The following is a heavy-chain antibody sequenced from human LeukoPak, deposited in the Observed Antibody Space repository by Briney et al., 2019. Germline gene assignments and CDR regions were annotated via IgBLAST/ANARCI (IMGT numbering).Heavy chain of an antibody. CDR3: AKDYYYDSSGYAIFDY. V-gene: IGHV3-23*01. CDR1: GFTFSSYG. Sequence: AGGSLRLSCAASGFTFSSYGMSWVRQAPGKGLEWVSAISGSGGSTYYADSVKGRFTISRDNSKNTLYLQMNSLRAEDTAVYYCAKDYYYDSSGYAIFDYWGQGTLVTVSS. CDR2: ISGSGGST. D-gene: IGHD3-22*01. J-gene: IGHJ4*02.